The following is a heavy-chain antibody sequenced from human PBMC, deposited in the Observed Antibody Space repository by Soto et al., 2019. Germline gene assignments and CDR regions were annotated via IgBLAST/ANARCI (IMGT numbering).Heavy chain of an antibody. J-gene: IGHJ5*02. CDR2: FYTTGRA. D-gene: IGHD6-19*01. Sequence: SETLSLTCSVSGGSISSSYWNWIRQPAGKGLEWIGRFYTTGRASYNPSLKGRLTLSGDTSNNQCSLKLKSVTAADTAVYFCAGMPYTSGLRFDPWGPGTLVTVSS. CDR3: AGMPYTSGLRFDP. V-gene: IGHV4-4*07. CDR1: GGSISSSY.